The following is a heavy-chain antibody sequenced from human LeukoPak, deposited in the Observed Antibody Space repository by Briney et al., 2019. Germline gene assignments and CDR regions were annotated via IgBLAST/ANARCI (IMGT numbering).Heavy chain of an antibody. Sequence: GGSLRLSCAASGFTFSSYAMHWVRQAPGKGLEWVAVISYDGSDKYYADSVKGRFTISRDNSKNTLYLQMNSLRAEDTAVYYCARDRHYYDSSVYPGAFDIWGQGTMVTASS. V-gene: IGHV3-30-3*01. CDR2: ISYDGSDK. CDR3: ARDRHYYDSSVYPGAFDI. CDR1: GFTFSSYA. J-gene: IGHJ3*02. D-gene: IGHD3-22*01.